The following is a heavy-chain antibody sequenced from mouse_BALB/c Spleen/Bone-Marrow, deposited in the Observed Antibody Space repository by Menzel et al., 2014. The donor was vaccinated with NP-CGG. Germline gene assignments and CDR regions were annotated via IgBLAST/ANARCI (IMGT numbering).Heavy chain of an antibody. Sequence: VQLQQSGAELAKPGASVEMSCKASGYTFTVYWIHWVKQRPGQGLEWIGYINPSTAYTEYNQKFKDKATLTADKSSTTAYMQLSSLTSEDSAVYYCALTTATPFAYWGQGTLVTVS. CDR3: ALTTATPFAY. CDR1: GYTFTVYW. D-gene: IGHD1-2*01. CDR2: INPSTAYT. J-gene: IGHJ3*01. V-gene: IGHV1-7*01.